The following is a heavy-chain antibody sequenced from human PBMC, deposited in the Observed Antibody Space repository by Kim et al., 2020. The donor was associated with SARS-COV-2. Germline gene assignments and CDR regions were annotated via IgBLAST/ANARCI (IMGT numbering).Heavy chain of an antibody. V-gene: IGHV4-39*07. Sequence: STYYNPSLKSRVTISVDTSKNQFSLKLSSVTAADTAVYYCARADPNWFDPWGQGTLVTVSS. CDR3: ARADPNWFDP. CDR2: ST. J-gene: IGHJ5*02.